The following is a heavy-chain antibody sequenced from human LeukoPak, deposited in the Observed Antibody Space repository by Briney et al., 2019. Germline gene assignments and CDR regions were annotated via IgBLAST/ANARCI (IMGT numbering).Heavy chain of an antibody. CDR1: GFTFSSYA. CDR2: ISGSGGST. D-gene: IGHD6-19*01. CDR3: AKTRRSIAVAGPFDY. J-gene: IGHJ4*02. Sequence: PGGSLRLSCAASGFTFSSYAMSWVRQAPGKGLEWVSAISGSGGSTYYADSVKGRFTISRDNSKNTLYLQMNCLRAEDTAVYYCAKTRRSIAVAGPFDYWGQGTLVTVSS. V-gene: IGHV3-23*01.